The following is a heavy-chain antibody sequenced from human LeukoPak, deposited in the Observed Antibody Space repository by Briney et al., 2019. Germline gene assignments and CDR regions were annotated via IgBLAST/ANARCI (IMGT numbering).Heavy chain of an antibody. J-gene: IGHJ4*02. CDR2: IGGSGDKT. D-gene: IGHD6-19*01. V-gene: IGHV3-23*01. CDR3: VRRGDASSGWGDHDF. Sequence: GGSLRLSCAASGFPFSSHAMSWVRQPPGKGLEWVSTIGGSGDKTFYADSVRGRFTISRDNSKNMVHLQMNSLTGEDTALYYCVRRGDASSGWGDHDFWGQGALVTVSS. CDR1: GFPFSSHA.